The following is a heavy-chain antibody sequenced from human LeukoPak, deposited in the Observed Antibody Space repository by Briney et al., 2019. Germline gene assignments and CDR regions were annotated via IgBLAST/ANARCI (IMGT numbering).Heavy chain of an antibody. V-gene: IGHV4-59*08. D-gene: IGHD3-22*01. CDR1: SGSISSYY. J-gene: IGHJ5*02. CDR3: ARLGTGYDSSGYSIGWFDP. Sequence: SETLSLTCIVSSGSISSYYWSWIRQPPGKGLEWIGYIYYSGSTNYNPSLKSRVIISVDTSKNQFSLKLTSVTAADTAVYYCARLGTGYDSSGYSIGWFDPWGQGTLVTVSS. CDR2: IYYSGST.